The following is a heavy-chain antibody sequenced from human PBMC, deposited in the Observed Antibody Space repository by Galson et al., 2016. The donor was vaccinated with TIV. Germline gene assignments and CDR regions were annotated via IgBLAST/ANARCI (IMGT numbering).Heavy chain of an antibody. CDR2: IWYDGSDK. CDR3: ARVFADYYVDY. V-gene: IGHV3-33*08. D-gene: IGHD3-10*02. J-gene: IGHJ4*02. Sequence: SLRLSCAASGFTFGSYGMHWVRQAPGKGLEWVAFIWYDGSDKNYGDSVKGRFTISRDNSKTTLYLQMNSLRAEDAAVYYCARVFADYYVDYWGQGTLVTVSS. CDR1: GFTFGSYG.